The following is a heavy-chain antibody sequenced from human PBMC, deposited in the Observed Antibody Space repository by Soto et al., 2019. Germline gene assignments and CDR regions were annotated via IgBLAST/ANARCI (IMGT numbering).Heavy chain of an antibody. D-gene: IGHD5-12*01. Sequence: PSETLSLTCTVSGGSISSGDYYWSWIRQVPGKGLEWIGRIFSSGSTSFNPSLESRVAMSVDTSKNHFSLNLSSVTAADMAVYYCAREGSYSAYNFAHGIQLWSFDFWGQGALVTVSS. CDR2: IFSSGST. CDR1: GGSISSGDYY. V-gene: IGHV4-61*03. CDR3: AREGSYSAYNFAHGIQLWSFDF. J-gene: IGHJ4*02.